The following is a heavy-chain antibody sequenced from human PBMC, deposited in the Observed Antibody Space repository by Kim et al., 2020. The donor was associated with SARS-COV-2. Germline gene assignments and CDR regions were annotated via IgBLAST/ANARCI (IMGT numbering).Heavy chain of an antibody. CDR3: ARHTSILPFDP. J-gene: IGHJ5*02. CDR2: IYYSGST. Sequence: SETLSLTRTVSGGSISSYYWSWIRQPPGKGLEWIGYIYYSGSTNCNPSLKSRVTISVDTSKNQFSLKLSSVTAADTAVYYCARHTSILPFDPWGQGTLVT. CDR1: GGSISSYY. D-gene: IGHD1-1*01. V-gene: IGHV4-59*08.